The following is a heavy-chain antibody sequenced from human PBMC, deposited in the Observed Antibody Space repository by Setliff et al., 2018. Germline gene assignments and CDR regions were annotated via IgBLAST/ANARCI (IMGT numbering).Heavy chain of an antibody. V-gene: IGHV4-4*07. J-gene: IGHJ4*02. CDR2: IYIGGSA. CDR3: VKDSAPVAGPFDF. D-gene: IGHD6-19*01. CDR1: GGSISSYY. Sequence: PSETLSLTCTVSGGSISSYYWSWIRQPAGKGLEWIGHIYIGGSANYNPSLKSRVTMSVDTSKNQFSLKLNSLRPEDTALYYCVKDSAPVAGPFDFWGQGTLVTVS.